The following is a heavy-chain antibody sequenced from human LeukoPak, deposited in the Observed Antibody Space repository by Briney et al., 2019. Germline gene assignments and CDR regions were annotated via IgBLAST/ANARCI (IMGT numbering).Heavy chain of an antibody. D-gene: IGHD3-3*01. Sequence: SETLSLTCTVSGGSISSSSYYWGWIRQPPWKGLEWLGSIYYSGSTYYNPSLKSRVTISVDTSKNQFSLKLSSVTAADTAVYYCARHSTDTYYDFWSVYYTSFDYWGQGTLVTVSS. V-gene: IGHV4-39*01. CDR1: GGSISSSSYY. J-gene: IGHJ4*02. CDR2: IYYSGST. CDR3: ARHSTDTYYDFWSVYYTSFDY.